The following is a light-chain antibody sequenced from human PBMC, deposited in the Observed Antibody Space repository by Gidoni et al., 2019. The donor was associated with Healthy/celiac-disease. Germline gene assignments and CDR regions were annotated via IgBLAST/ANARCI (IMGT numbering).Light chain of an antibody. CDR1: SGDVGGYNY. J-gene: IGLJ2*01. V-gene: IGLV2-14*01. CDR3: SSYTSSSTLVV. CDR2: DIR. Sequence: SALTHPASVSGCHGQSLTISCTGTSGDVGGYNYVSWYQQHPGKAPKLMIYDIRNRPSGVSNRFSGSKSGNTASLTISGLQAEDEADYYCSSYTSSSTLVVFGGGTKLTVL.